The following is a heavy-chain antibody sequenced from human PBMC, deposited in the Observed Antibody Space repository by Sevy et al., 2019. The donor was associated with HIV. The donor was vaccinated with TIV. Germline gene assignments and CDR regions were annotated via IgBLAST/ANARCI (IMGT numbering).Heavy chain of an antibody. CDR2: IHGGDDTT. Sequence: GGYLRRSCAASGFGLNGNAMSWVRQAPGKGLEWVAAIHGGDDTTHYGDSVKGRFTISRDSFKNILYLQMDSLRVEDTAVYYCAKDILGWAFDYWGHGTLVTVSS. CDR3: AKDILGWAFDY. J-gene: IGHJ4*01. V-gene: IGHV3-23*01. D-gene: IGHD3-3*01. CDR1: GFGLNGNA.